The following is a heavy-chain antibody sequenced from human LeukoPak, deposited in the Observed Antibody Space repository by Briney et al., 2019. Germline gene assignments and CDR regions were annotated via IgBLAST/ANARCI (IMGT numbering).Heavy chain of an antibody. CDR3: ARAGTGDRSAVFDY. J-gene: IGHJ4*02. V-gene: IGHV4-34*01. Sequence: PSETLSLTCAVYGGPFSGYYWSWIRQPPGKGLEWIGEINHNGYTNYNPSLESRVTISVDTSKNQFSLKVYSLTAAYTAVYFCARAGTGDRSAVFDYWGQEILVTVSS. D-gene: IGHD7-27*01. CDR1: GGPFSGYY. CDR2: INHNGYT.